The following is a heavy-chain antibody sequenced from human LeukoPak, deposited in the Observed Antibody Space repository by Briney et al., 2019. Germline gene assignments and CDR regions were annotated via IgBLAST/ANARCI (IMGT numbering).Heavy chain of an antibody. Sequence: SETLSLTRSVSGASISNYYWSWIRQPPAKGLEWIGYLFHSGSTNYNPSLKSRVTISVDTSKNQFSLKLSSVTAADTAVYYCARAGASYSFVYWGGGSLVTVCS. CDR2: LFHSGST. D-gene: IGHD2-21*01. J-gene: IGHJ4*02. V-gene: IGHV4-59*01. CDR3: ARAGASYSFVY. CDR1: GASISNYY.